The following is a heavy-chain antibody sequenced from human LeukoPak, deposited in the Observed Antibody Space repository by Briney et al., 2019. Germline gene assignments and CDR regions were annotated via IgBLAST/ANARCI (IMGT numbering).Heavy chain of an antibody. V-gene: IGHV1-2*02. D-gene: IGHD6-6*01. CDR1: GYTFTGYY. CDR2: INPNSGGT. J-gene: IGHJ4*02. CDR3: ARDSSSSLPDY. Sequence: GASVKVSSKASGYTFTGYYIHWVRQAPGQGLEWMGWINPNSGGTNYAQKFQGRVTMTRDTSISTAYMGLSRLRSDDTAVYYCARDSSSSLPDYWGQGTLVTVSS.